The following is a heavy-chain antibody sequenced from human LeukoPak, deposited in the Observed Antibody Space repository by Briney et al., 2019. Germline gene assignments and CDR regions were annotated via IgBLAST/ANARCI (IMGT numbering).Heavy chain of an antibody. V-gene: IGHV4-59*12. CDR3: ARASRDRDYYDSSGYWGY. J-gene: IGHJ4*02. D-gene: IGHD3-22*01. CDR1: GGSISSYY. Sequence: SETLSLTCTVSGGSISSYYWSWIRQPPGKGLEWIGYIYYSGSTNYNPSLKSRVTISVDKSKNQFPLKLSSVTAADTAVYYCARASRDRDYYDSSGYWGYWGQGTLVTVSS. CDR2: IYYSGST.